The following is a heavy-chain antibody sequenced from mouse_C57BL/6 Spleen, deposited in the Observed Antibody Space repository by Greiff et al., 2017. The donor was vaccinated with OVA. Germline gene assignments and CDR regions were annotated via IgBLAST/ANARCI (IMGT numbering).Heavy chain of an antibody. CDR2: ISAGGSYT. V-gene: IGHV5-4*03. J-gene: IGHJ4*01. CDR3: ARLLPDYAMDY. Sequence: EVMLVESGGGFVKPGGSLKLSCTASGFTFSSYAMSWVRQTPEKRLEWVANISAGGSYTYYPDNVKGRFTISRDNAKNNLYLQMSHLKSEDTAMYYCARLLPDYAMDYWGQGTSVTVSS. CDR1: GFTFSSYA.